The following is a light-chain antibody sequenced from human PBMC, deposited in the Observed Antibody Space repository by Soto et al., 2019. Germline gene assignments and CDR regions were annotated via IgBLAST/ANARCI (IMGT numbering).Light chain of an antibody. CDR2: KAS. CDR3: QQYDSYCT. V-gene: IGKV1-5*03. Sequence: EIQMTQSPSTLSASVGDRATLTCRASQSIRSRLAWYQQKPGKAPRLLIYKASNLESGVPSRFSGSGSGTEFTLTISSLQPDDSATYYCQQYDSYCTFGGGTKVDIK. CDR1: QSIRSR. J-gene: IGKJ4*01.